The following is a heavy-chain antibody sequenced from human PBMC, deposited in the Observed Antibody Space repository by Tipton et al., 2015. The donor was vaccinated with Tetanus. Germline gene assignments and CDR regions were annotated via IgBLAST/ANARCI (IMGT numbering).Heavy chain of an antibody. CDR3: VRAPYNSPGKYCFDY. D-gene: IGHD1-1*01. J-gene: IGHJ4*02. V-gene: IGHV4-30-2*01. CDR1: GVSIRNGGYS. Sequence: SLRLSCSVSGVSIRNGGYSWNWIRQPAGKGLEWIGNTYHTGGTYYNPSLKSRVPISVDRSSDQFSLRLTSVTAADTAIYYCVRAPYNSPGKYCFDYWGQGTLVTVSS. CDR2: TYHTGGT.